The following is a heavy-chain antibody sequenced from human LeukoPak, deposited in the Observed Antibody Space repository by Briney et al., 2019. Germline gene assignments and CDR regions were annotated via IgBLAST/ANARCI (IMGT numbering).Heavy chain of an antibody. CDR3: AREILRFDI. CDR1: GYTFTSYA. V-gene: IGHV7-4-1*02. CDR2: INTNTGNP. J-gene: IGHJ3*02. Sequence: GASVTVSCKASGYTFTSYAMNWVRQAPGQGLEWMGWINTNTGNPTYAQGFTGRFVFSLDSSVSTAYLQISNLMPEDTAKYYFAREILRFDIWGQGTMVTVSS.